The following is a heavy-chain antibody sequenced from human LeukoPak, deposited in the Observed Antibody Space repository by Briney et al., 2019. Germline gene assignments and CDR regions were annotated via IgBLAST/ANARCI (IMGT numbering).Heavy chain of an antibody. CDR3: ARDPAYYYDTTAYAFDL. Sequence: ASVKVSCKASGDTFTNYYIHWVRQAPGQGLEWMGIINPSGSSTSYAQKFQGRVTMTRDTSTSTVNMELSNLRSEDTAVYYCARDPAYYYDTTAYAFDLWGQGTMVTVSS. V-gene: IGHV1-46*01. CDR1: GDTFTNYY. CDR2: INPSGSST. J-gene: IGHJ3*01. D-gene: IGHD3-22*01.